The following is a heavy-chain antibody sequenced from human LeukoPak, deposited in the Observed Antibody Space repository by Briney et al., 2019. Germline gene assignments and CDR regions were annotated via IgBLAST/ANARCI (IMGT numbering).Heavy chain of an antibody. D-gene: IGHD3-9*01. V-gene: IGHV1-69*06. Sequence: ASVKVSCKASGGTFSSYAISWVRQAPGQGLEWMGGIIPIFGTAKYAQKFQGRVTITADKSTSTAYMELSSLRSEDTAVYYCALWVHYDILTGYYLDYWGQGTLVTVSS. J-gene: IGHJ4*02. CDR3: ALWVHYDILTGYYLDY. CDR1: GGTFSSYA. CDR2: IIPIFGTA.